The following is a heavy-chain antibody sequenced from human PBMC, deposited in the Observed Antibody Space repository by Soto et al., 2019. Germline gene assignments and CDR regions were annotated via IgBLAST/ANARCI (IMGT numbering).Heavy chain of an antibody. CDR3: ARDPRQLRWNTRYFDL. J-gene: IGHJ2*01. CDR2: INHSGST. Sequence: QVQLQQWGAGLLKPSETLSLTCAVYGGSFSGYSWSWIRQPPGKGLEWIGEINHSGSTNYNPSLTSRVTISVDTSKNQFSLQLSSVTAADTAVYYCARDPRQLRWNTRYFDLWGRGTLVTVSA. V-gene: IGHV4-34*01. CDR1: GGSFSGYS. D-gene: IGHD4-17*01.